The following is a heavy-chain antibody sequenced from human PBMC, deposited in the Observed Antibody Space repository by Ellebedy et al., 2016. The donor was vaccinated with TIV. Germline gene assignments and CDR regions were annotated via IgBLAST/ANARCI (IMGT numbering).Heavy chain of an antibody. CDR3: AKDLIPSIVVVAATDFDY. V-gene: IGHV1-2*02. D-gene: IGHD2-15*01. CDR2: INPYSGGT. Sequence: AASVKVSCKASGYTFTGYYMHWVRQAPGQGLEWMGWINPYSGGTNYAQKFQGRVTMTRDTSISTAYMELSRLISDDTAVYYCAKDLIPSIVVVAATDFDYWGQGTLVTVSS. J-gene: IGHJ4*02. CDR1: GYTFTGYY.